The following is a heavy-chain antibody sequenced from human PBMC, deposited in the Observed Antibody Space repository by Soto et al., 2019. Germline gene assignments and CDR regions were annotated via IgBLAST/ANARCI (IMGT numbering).Heavy chain of an antibody. CDR3: ARGAAQNFIAVAGRRDWFDP. V-gene: IGHV5-51*01. CDR2: IYPGDSDT. CDR1: GYSFTSYW. D-gene: IGHD6-19*01. Sequence: GESLKISCKGSGYSFTSYWIGWVRQMPGKGLEWMGIIYPGDSDTRYSPSFQGQVTISADKSISTAYLQWSSLKASDTAMYYCARGAAQNFIAVAGRRDWFDPWGQGTLVTVSS. J-gene: IGHJ5*02.